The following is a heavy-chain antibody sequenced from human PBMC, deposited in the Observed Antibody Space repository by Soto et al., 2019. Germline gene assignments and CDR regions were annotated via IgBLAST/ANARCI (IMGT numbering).Heavy chain of an antibody. Sequence: ASVKVSCKASGYTFTSYDINWVRQATGQGLEWMGWMNPNSGNTGYAQKFQGRVTMTRNTSISTAYMELSSLRSEDTAVYYCARGSSAVFPPVVVAATPPEFDYWGQGTLVTVSS. CDR2: MNPNSGNT. D-gene: IGHD2-15*01. V-gene: IGHV1-8*01. CDR1: GYTFTSYD. CDR3: ARGSSAVFPPVVVAATPPEFDY. J-gene: IGHJ4*02.